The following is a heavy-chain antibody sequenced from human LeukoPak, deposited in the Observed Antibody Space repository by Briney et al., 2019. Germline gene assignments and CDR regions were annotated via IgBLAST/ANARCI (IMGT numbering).Heavy chain of an antibody. CDR1: GGSISSYY. J-gene: IGHJ3*02. D-gene: IGHD2-2*01. V-gene: IGHV4-59*01. Sequence: PSETLSLTCTVSGGSISSYYWSWIRQPPGKGLEWIGYIYYSGSTNYNPSLKSRVTISVDTSKNQFSLKLSSVTAADTAVYYCARKSGCSSTSCYAEWAFDIWGQGTMVTVSS. CDR2: IYYSGST. CDR3: ARKSGCSSTSCYAEWAFDI.